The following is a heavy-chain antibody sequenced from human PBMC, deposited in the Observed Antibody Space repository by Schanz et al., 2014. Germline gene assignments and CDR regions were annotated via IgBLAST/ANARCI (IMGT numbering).Heavy chain of an antibody. CDR1: GFTFSNYG. D-gene: IGHD2-21*02. CDR3: ARPSDSSWYMDV. J-gene: IGHJ6*03. CDR2: INWSDGST. V-gene: IGHV3-20*04. Sequence: VQLVESGGDLVKPGGSLRLSCEASGFTFSNYGMNWVRQAPEKGLEWVSAINWSDGSTGYADSVKGRFTISRDNAKNSLYLQMNSLRAEDTAVYYCARPSDSSWYMDVWGKGTTVTVSS.